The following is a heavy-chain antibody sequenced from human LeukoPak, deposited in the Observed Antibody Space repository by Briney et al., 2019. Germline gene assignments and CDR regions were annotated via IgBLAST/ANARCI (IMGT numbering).Heavy chain of an antibody. V-gene: IGHV1-2*02. J-gene: IGHJ4*02. Sequence: GASVKVSCKTYGYTFTDYDMHWVRQAPGQGLEWVGWVNPNTGASNYAQKFQGRVTLTSDTPSSTAYMELNRLTSDDTATYYCAREPPICGPTAYGFDYWGQGTLVTVSS. CDR3: AREPPICGPTAYGFDY. D-gene: IGHD3-10*01. CDR2: VNPNTGAS. CDR1: GYTFTDYD.